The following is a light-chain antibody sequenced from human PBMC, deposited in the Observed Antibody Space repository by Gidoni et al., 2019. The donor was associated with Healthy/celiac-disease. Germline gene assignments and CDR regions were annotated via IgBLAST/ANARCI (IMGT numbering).Light chain of an antibody. CDR2: AAS. Sequence: DLQMTQSPSSLSASVGDRVTITCRASQSISSYLNWYQQKPGKAPKLLIYAASSLQSGVPSRFSGSGSGTDVTLTISSLQHEDFATYYCQQSYSTLWTFGQGTKLEIK. V-gene: IGKV1-39*01. J-gene: IGKJ2*02. CDR1: QSISSY. CDR3: QQSYSTLWT.